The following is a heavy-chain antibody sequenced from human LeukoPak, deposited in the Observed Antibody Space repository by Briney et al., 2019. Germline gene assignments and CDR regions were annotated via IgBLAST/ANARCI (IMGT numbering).Heavy chain of an antibody. CDR1: GGTFSSYA. D-gene: IGHD5-24*01. CDR2: IIPIFGTA. CDR3: AREVVGRRDGYNFDY. J-gene: IGHJ4*02. Sequence: SVTVSCKASGGTFSSYAISWVRQAPGQGLEWMGGIIPIFGTANYAQKFQGRVTITADESTSTAYMELSSLRSEDTAVYYCAREVVGRRDGYNFDYWGQGTLVTVSS. V-gene: IGHV1-69*13.